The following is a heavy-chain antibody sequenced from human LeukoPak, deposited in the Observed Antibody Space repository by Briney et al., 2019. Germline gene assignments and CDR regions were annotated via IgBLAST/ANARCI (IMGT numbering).Heavy chain of an antibody. CDR2: IIPIFGTA. CDR3: ARDPGRVRIAARPDDDY. J-gene: IGHJ4*02. D-gene: IGHD6-6*01. CDR1: GGTFSSYA. V-gene: IGHV1-69*01. Sequence: VASVKVSCKASGGTFSSYAISWVRQAPGQGLEWMGGIIPIFGTANYAQKFQGRVTITADESTSTAYMELSSLRSEDTAVYYCARDPGRVRIAARPDDDYWGQGTLVTVSS.